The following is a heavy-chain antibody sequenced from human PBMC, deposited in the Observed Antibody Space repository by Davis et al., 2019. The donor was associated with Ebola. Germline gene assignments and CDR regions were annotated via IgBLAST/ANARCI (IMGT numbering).Heavy chain of an antibody. V-gene: IGHV4-39*01. Sequence: SETLSLTCTVPGGSISSSTYYWGWIRQPPGKGLEWIGYIYHDGSTYYNPSFGSRVTIYIDTSKNQFSLRLTSETAADTAIYYCARLRDYYDGSGYAFDIWGQGTMVSVSS. CDR3: ARLRDYYDGSGYAFDI. CDR1: GGSISSSTYY. CDR2: IYHDGST. D-gene: IGHD3-22*01. J-gene: IGHJ3*02.